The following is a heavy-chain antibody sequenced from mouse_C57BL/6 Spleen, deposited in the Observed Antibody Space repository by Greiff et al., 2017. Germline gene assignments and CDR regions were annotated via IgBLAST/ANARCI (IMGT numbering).Heavy chain of an antibody. CDR3: ARSPIYDGYSWFAY. CDR1: GYTFTDYY. J-gene: IGHJ3*01. Sequence: VQLQQSGPVLVKPGASVKMSCKASGYTFTDYYMNWVKQSHGKSLEWIGVINPYNGGTSYNQKFKGKATLTVDKSSSTAYMELNSLTSEDSAVYYCARSPIYDGYSWFAYWGQGTLVTVSA. V-gene: IGHV1-19*01. CDR2: INPYNGGT. D-gene: IGHD2-3*01.